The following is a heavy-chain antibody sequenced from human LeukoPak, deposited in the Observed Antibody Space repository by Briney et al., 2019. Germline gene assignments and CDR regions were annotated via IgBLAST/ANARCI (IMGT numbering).Heavy chain of an antibody. CDR3: ARDPLVYM. CDR1: GFTFSSYW. V-gene: IGHV3-74*01. Sequence: PGWALRLSCVASGFTFSSYWMHWVRQAPRKGLLWVSRINGDGRNINYADSVRGRFTISRDNAKNTVYLQMNSLRVENTAVYYCARDPLVYMWGQGSLVTVSS. CDR2: INGDGRNI. D-gene: IGHD2-2*02. J-gene: IGHJ4*02.